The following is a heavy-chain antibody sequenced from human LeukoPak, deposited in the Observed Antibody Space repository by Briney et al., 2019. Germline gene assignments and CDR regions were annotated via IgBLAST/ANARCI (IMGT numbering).Heavy chain of an antibody. D-gene: IGHD2-2*01. Sequence: GGSLRLSCAASGFTFSSYEMNWVRQAPGKGLEWVSYISSSGSTIYYADSVKGRFTISRDNAKNSLYLQMNSLRAEDTAVYYCARWVVPADTFDYWGQGTLVTVSS. J-gene: IGHJ4*02. CDR1: GFTFSSYE. CDR2: ISSSGSTI. V-gene: IGHV3-48*03. CDR3: ARWVVPADTFDY.